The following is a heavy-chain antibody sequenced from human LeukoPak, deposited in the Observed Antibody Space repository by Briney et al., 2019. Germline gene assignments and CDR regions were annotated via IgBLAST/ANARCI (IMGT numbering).Heavy chain of an antibody. V-gene: IGHV3-11*05. CDR2: IMSGSGDT. CDR3: ARDLEYCSGGSCYPLNMDV. Sequence: GGPLRLSCAASGFTLSDYYMSWIRQAPGKGLEWVSYIMSGSGDTKNADSVEGRFAISRDNAKNSLYLQMNSLRAEDTAVYYCARDLEYCSGGSCYPLNMDVWGQGTTVTVSS. CDR1: GFTLSDYY. D-gene: IGHD2-15*01. J-gene: IGHJ6*02.